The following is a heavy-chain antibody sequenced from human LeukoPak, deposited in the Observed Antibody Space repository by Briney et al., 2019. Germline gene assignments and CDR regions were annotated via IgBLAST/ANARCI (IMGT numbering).Heavy chain of an antibody. V-gene: IGHV3-23*01. CDR2: ISGTDSST. Sequence: GGSLRLSCAASGFMFDDSAMNWVRQAPGKGLEWVSGISGTDSSTAYADSVTGRFIISRDNSKSTLYLEMNSLRAEDTAVYYCTKQVRWDFDSWSQGTLVTASS. J-gene: IGHJ4*02. CDR1: GFMFDDSA. CDR3: TKQVRWDFDS. D-gene: IGHD4-23*01.